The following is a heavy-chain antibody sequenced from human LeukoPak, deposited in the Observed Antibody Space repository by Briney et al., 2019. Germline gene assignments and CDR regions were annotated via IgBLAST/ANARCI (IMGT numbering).Heavy chain of an antibody. J-gene: IGHJ5*02. V-gene: IGHV1-18*01. D-gene: IGHD3-16*02. Sequence: ASVKVSCKASGYTFTSYGITWVRQAPGQGLAWMGWISAYNGNTNYAQKFQGRITMTTDTSTSTVYMELRSLRSDDTAVYYCARGEFITFGGVIARMNWFDPWGQGTLVTVSS. CDR1: GYTFTSYG. CDR2: ISAYNGNT. CDR3: ARGEFITFGGVIARMNWFDP.